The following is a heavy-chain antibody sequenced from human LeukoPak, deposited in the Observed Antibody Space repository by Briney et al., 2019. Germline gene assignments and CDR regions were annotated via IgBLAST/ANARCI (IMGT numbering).Heavy chain of an antibody. V-gene: IGHV3-53*05. Sequence: GGSLRLSCVASGCTVTNNYMSWVRQAPGKGLEWVSVSYSGGSTHYAESVKGRFSISRDNSKNTLFLQMSSLGVEDTAIYYCVKTRISFGGLIRTDAFDFWGQGTLVTVS. J-gene: IGHJ3*01. D-gene: IGHD3-16*01. CDR3: VKTRISFGGLIRTDAFDF. CDR2: SYSGGST. CDR1: GCTVTNNY.